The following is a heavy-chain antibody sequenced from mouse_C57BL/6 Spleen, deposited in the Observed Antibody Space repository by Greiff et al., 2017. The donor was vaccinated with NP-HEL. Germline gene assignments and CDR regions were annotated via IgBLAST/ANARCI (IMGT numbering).Heavy chain of an antibody. Sequence: EVQLQQSGAELVKPGASVKLSCTASGFNIKDYYMHWVKQRTEQGLEWIGRIDPEDGETKSAPKCPGKATITADTSSNTAYLQLSSLTSEDTAVYYCARTTVVAEDAMDYWGQGTSVTVSA. J-gene: IGHJ4*01. CDR2: IDPEDGET. CDR3: ARTTVVAEDAMDY. CDR1: GFNIKDYY. V-gene: IGHV14-2*01. D-gene: IGHD1-1*01.